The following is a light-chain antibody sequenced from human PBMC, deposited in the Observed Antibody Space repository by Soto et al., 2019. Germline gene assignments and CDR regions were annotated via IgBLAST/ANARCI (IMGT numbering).Light chain of an antibody. CDR1: QSISGRY. V-gene: IGKV3-20*01. CDR2: DAS. J-gene: IGKJ4*01. CDR3: QQYGSSPLT. Sequence: ETVLTQSPGTLSLSPGERASLSCRASQSISGRYLAWYQQKPGQAPRLLIYDASSRATGIPDRFSGSGSGTDFILTISRLKPEDFAVYYCQQYGSSPLTFGGGTKVEIK.